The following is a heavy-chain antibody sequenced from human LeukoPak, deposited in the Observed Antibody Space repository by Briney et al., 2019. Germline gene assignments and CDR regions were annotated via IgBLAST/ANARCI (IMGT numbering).Heavy chain of an antibody. CDR2: IYPGDSDT. J-gene: IGHJ4*02. D-gene: IGHD3-10*01. Sequence: GESLKISCKGSGYSFTDYWIVWVRQMPGKGLEWMGAIYPGDSDTRYSPSLDGQVTISADKSVSTTYLQWSSLQASDTAMYCCARFGGPSFGNWYFDYWGRGTLVTVSS. V-gene: IGHV5-51*01. CDR3: ARFGGPSFGNWYFDY. CDR1: GYSFTDYW.